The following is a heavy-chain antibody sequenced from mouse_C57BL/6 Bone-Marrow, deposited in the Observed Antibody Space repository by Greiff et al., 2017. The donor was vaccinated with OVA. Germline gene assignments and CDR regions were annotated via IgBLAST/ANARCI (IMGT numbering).Heavy chain of an antibody. D-gene: IGHD1-1*01. J-gene: IGHJ1*03. CDR1: GYSITSGYY. CDR3: ASIHYYGSSHWYFDV. Sequence: EVKLQESGPGLVKPSQSLSLTCSVTGYSITSGYYWNWIRQFPGNKLEWMGYISYDGSNNYNPSLKNRISITRDTSKNQFFLKLNSVTTEDTATYYCASIHYYGSSHWYFDVWGTGTTVTVSS. V-gene: IGHV3-6*01. CDR2: ISYDGSN.